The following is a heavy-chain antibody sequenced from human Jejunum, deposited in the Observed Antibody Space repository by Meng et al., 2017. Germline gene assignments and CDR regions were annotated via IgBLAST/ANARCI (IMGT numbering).Heavy chain of an antibody. V-gene: IGHV4-4*02. CDR1: GGAISHCGG. CDR3: AREWSGSYRHFDY. J-gene: IGHJ4*02. CDR2: IHHSGST. Sequence: AELQASGPGLLKSCETLPLACAVSGGAISHCGGWSWVRPPPGKGLEWIGEIHHSGSTNYNPSLKRRVTISVDKSKNQFSLKLNSVTAADTAVYYCAREWSGSYRHFDYWGQGTLVTVSS. D-gene: IGHD1-26*01.